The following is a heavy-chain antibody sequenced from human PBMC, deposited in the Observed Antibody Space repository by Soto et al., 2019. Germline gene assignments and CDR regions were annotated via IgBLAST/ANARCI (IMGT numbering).Heavy chain of an antibody. D-gene: IGHD3-10*01. CDR2: IWYDGSNK. CDR1: GFTFSSYG. Sequence: QVQLVESGGGVVQPGRSLRLSCAASGFTFSSYGMHWVRQAPGKGLEWVAVIWYDGSNKYYADSVKGRFTISRDNSKNTLYLKMNSLRAEDTAVYYWARDPARGCGGWGQGTLVTVSS. CDR3: ARDPARGCGG. J-gene: IGHJ4*02. V-gene: IGHV3-33*01.